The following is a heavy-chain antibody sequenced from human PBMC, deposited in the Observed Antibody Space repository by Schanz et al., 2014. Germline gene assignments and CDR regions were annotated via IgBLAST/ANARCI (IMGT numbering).Heavy chain of an antibody. J-gene: IGHJ4*02. D-gene: IGHD5-12*01. CDR3: AKLRYDYVSGDY. CDR2: ISGSGGNT. CDR1: GFTFRSYA. V-gene: IGHV3-23*04. Sequence: VQLVESGGGLVKPGGSLRLSCAASGFTFRSYAMSWVRQAPGKGLEWVSTISGSGGNTYYAESAKGRFSISRDNSKNTLYLQMNSLRAEDTAVYYCAKLRYDYVSGDYWGQGTLVTVSS.